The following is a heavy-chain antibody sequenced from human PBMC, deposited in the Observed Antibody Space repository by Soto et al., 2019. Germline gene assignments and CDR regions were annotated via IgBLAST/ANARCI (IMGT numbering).Heavy chain of an antibody. CDR2: IYHTRST. V-gene: IGHV4-61*01. CDR1: GDSVTSGNYY. D-gene: IGHD5-12*01. Sequence: QVRLQESGPGLVRPSATLSLSSNVSGDSVTSGNYYWNWIRQPPGKGLEWLGYIYHTRSTNYNPSFKGRATISIDKINNQFSLDLHSVTAADTAVYFCARQGVYSDFSKFFDFWGPGILVAVSP. CDR3: ARQGVYSDFSKFFDF. J-gene: IGHJ4*01.